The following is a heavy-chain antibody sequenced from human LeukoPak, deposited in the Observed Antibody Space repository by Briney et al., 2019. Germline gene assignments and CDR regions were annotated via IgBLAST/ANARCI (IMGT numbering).Heavy chain of an antibody. D-gene: IGHD3-22*01. CDR1: GYSFTSYW. V-gene: IGHV5-51*01. CDR3: ARLGTMIDYYMDV. J-gene: IGHJ6*03. CDR2: IYPGDSDT. Sequence: GESLKISCKGSGYSFTSYWIGWVRQMPGEGLEWMGIIYPGDSDTRYSPFFQAQVTISADKSISTAYLQWSSLKASDTAMYYCARLGTMIDYYMDVWGKGTTVTVSS.